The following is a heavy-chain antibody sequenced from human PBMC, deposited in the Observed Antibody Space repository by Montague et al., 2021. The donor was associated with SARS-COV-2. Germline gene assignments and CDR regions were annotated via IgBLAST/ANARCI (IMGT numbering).Heavy chain of an antibody. Sequence: SLRLSCAASGFTFGDYAMHWVRQAPGKGLEWVSGINWNSNSIGYADSVKGRLTISRDNAKNSLYLQMNSLRAEDTALYYCAKGYSGTYDEYFDLWGRGTLVTVSS. CDR1: GFTFGDYA. D-gene: IGHD1-26*01. J-gene: IGHJ2*01. V-gene: IGHV3-9*01. CDR2: INWNSNSI. CDR3: AKGYSGTYDEYFDL.